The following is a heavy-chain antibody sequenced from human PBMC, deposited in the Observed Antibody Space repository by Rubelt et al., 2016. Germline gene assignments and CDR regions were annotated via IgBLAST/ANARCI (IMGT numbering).Heavy chain of an antibody. J-gene: IGHJ1*01. D-gene: IGHD2-8*02. Sequence: PGGSLRLSCAASGFTFSIYSVNWVRQAPGKGLEWVSSISSSSNYIYYADSVKGRFTISRDNAKNSLYLQMSSLRAEDTAVYYCARGTGAAYWGQGTLVAVSS. CDR3: ARGTGAAY. CDR1: GFTFSIYS. CDR2: ISSSSNYI. V-gene: IGHV3-21*01.